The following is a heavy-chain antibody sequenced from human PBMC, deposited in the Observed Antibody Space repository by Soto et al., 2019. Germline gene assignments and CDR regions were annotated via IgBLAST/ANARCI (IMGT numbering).Heavy chain of an antibody. J-gene: IGHJ4*02. CDR1: GGSISSGGYY. CDR3: ARVIGAYCGGDCYSGFDY. CDR2: IYYSGST. Sequence: SETLSLICTVSGGSISSGGYYWSWIRQHPGKGLEWIGYIYYSGSTYYNPSLKTRVTISVDTSKNQFSLKLSSVTAADTAVYYCARVIGAYCGGDCYSGFDYWGQGTLVTVSS. D-gene: IGHD2-21*02. V-gene: IGHV4-31*03.